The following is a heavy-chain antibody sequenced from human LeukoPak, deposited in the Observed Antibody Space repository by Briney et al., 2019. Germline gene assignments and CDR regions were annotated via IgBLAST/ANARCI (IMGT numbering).Heavy chain of an antibody. J-gene: IGHJ4*02. D-gene: IGHD6-19*01. CDR2: IDYTESA. Sequence: PSDTLSLTCTVSGGSVSSNSYYWSWVRQPPGKGLEWIGFIDYTESANYNPSLKSRVTISLDTSKNQFSVKVMSVTAADTAVYYCARIPVAKTFDYWGQGTLVTVSS. V-gene: IGHV4-61*01. CDR3: ARIPVAKTFDY. CDR1: GGSVSSNSYY.